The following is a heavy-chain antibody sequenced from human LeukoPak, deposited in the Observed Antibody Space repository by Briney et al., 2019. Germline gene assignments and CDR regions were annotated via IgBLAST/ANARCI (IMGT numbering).Heavy chain of an antibody. CDR3: ARSSERKYYFDY. D-gene: IGHD3-22*01. CDR1: GFTVSSNY. J-gene: IGHJ4*02. Sequence: GGSLRLSCAASGFTVSSNYMSWVRQAPGKGLEWVSVIYSGGNTYYADSVKGRFTISRDNSKNTLYLQMNSLRAEDTAVYHCARSSERKYYFDYWGQGTLVTVSS. V-gene: IGHV3-53*01. CDR2: IYSGGNT.